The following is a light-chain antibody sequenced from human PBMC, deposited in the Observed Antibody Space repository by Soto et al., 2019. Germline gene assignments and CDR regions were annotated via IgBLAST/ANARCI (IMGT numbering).Light chain of an antibody. J-gene: IGKJ5*01. V-gene: IGKV3D-15*01. CDR3: QQHNQWPIT. Sequence: EIVMTQSPATLPVSPGERATLSCRASQSAGNFLAWYQQKPGQAPRLLIYYISTRATGIPARFSGSGSGTEFTLTINSLQSEDSAVYYCQQHNQWPITFGQGTRLE. CDR2: YIS. CDR1: QSAGNF.